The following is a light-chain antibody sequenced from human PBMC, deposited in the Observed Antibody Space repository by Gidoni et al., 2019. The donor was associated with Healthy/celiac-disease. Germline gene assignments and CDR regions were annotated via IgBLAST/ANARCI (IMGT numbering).Light chain of an antibody. CDR2: GAT. J-gene: IGKJ1*01. V-gene: IGKV3-20*01. CDR3: QQYGSSPK. Sequence: IVLTQSPGTRSLSPGERATLSCRASQSVSSSYLAWYQQKPGQAPRLLIYGATSRAPGIPDRFSGSGSGTYFTLTISMLEPEDFAVYYCQQYGSSPKFGQGTKVEIK. CDR1: QSVSSSY.